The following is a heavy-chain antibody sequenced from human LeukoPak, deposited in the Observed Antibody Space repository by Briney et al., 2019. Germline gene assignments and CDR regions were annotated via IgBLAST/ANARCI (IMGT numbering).Heavy chain of an antibody. D-gene: IGHD2/OR15-2a*01. CDR2: LNPNSGAT. CDR3: ARYRCKTTSGCEDTDAFDT. J-gene: IGHJ3*02. Sequence: ASVKVSCKASGYTFTANYMQWVRQAPGQGLEWMGWLNPNSGATKYARKFQGRVTMTRDTSINTAYMELSRLTSDDTAVYYCARYRCKTTSGCEDTDAFDTWGQGTMVIVSS. CDR1: GYTFTANY. V-gene: IGHV1-2*02.